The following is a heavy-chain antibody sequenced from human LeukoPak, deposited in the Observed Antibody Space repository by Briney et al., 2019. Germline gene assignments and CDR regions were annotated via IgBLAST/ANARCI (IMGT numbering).Heavy chain of an antibody. CDR1: GGSIISGDYY. V-gene: IGHV4-30-4*08. J-gene: IGHJ3*02. CDR3: ARAGVVPAAINRAFDI. D-gene: IGHD2-2*02. CDR2: IYHNGDT. Sequence: SETLSLTCIVSGGSIISGDYYWGWIRQPPGKGLEWIGYIYHNGDTYYNPSLKSRVSISVDASKNQFSLKLSSVTAADTAVYYCARAGVVPAAINRAFDIWGQGSVVTVSS.